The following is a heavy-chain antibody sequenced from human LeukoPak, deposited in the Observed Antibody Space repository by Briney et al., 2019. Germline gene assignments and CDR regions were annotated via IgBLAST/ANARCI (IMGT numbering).Heavy chain of an antibody. CDR1: GFTFSSYD. Sequence: GGSLRLSCAASGFTFSSYDMNWVRQAPGKGPEWVSYISSRGTTMYYADSVKGRFTISRDNSKNTLYLQMNSLRAEDTAVYYCARVSASYPPDYWGQGTLVTVSS. J-gene: IGHJ4*02. CDR2: ISSRGTTM. V-gene: IGHV3-48*01. D-gene: IGHD3-10*01. CDR3: ARVSASYPPDY.